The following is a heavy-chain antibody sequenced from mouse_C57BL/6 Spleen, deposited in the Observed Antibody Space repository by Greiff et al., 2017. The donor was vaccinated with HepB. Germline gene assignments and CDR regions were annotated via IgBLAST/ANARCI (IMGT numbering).Heavy chain of an antibody. J-gene: IGHJ3*01. CDR3: ASLYDGYFSWFAY. CDR2: ISDGGSYT. CDR1: GFTFSSYA. Sequence: VESGGGLVKPGGSLKLSCAASGFTFSSYAMSWVRQTPEKRLEWVATISDGGSYTYYPDNVKGRFTISRDNAKNNLYLQMSHLKSEDTAMYYCASLYDGYFSWFAYWGQGTLVTVSA. V-gene: IGHV5-4*01. D-gene: IGHD2-3*01.